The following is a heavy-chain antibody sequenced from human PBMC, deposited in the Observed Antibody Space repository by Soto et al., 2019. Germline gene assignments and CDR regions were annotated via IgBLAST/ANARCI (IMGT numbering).Heavy chain of an antibody. J-gene: IGHJ4*02. CDR3: ARDKGGNYYDSSGDPEFDY. D-gene: IGHD3-22*01. CDR2: ISSSSITI. Sequence: GGSLRLYGPASVFTFSSYSMNWVRQGPGKGLEWVSYISSSSITIYYADSVKGRFTISRDNAKNSLYLQMNSLRDEDTAVYYCARDKGGNYYDSSGDPEFDYWGQGTLVTVSS. V-gene: IGHV3-48*02. CDR1: VFTFSSYS.